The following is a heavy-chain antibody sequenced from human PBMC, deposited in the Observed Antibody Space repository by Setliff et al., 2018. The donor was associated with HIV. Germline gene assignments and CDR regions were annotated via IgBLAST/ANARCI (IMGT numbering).Heavy chain of an antibody. CDR3: ARASIIGVAFDF. V-gene: IGHV4-34*01. J-gene: IGHJ4*02. CDR2: INHSGST. Sequence: SETLSLTCAVYGGSFSGYYWSWIRQPPGKGLEWIGEINHSGSTNYNPSLKSRVTISVDTSKNQFSLKLTSVTAADTAVYYCARASIIGVAFDFWGQGTLVTVSS. D-gene: IGHD3-3*01. CDR1: GGSFSGYY.